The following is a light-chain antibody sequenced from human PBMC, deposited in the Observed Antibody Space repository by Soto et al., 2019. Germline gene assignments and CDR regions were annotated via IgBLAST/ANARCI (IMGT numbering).Light chain of an antibody. CDR1: QSVSSSY. J-gene: IGKJ5*01. V-gene: IGKV3-20*01. CDR2: GVS. Sequence: EIVFTQSPGTLSLSPGERATLSCRASQSVSSSYLAWYQHKPGQAPRLLMYGVSSRATGIPDRFTGSGSGADFTLTISRLEPEDFAVYYCQVYGPATPITFGQGTRLEIK. CDR3: QVYGPATPIT.